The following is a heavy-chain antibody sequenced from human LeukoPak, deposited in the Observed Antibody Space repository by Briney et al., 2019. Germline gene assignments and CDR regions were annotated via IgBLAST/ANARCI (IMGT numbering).Heavy chain of an antibody. J-gene: IGHJ1*01. CDR3: AKGRIAARPSRGYFQH. V-gene: IGHV3-23*01. CDR2: ISGSGGST. D-gene: IGHD6-6*01. Sequence: GGSLRLSCAASGFTFSSYAMSWVRQAPGEGLEWVSAISGSGGSTYYADSVKGRFTISRDNSKNTLYLQMNSLRAEDTAVYYCAKGRIAARPSRGYFQHWGQGTLVTVSS. CDR1: GFTFSSYA.